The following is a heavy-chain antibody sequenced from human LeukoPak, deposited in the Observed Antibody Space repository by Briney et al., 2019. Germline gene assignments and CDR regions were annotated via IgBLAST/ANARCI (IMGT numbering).Heavy chain of an antibody. CDR1: GFTFSSHA. Sequence: GGSLRLSCAASGFTFSSHAMHWVRQAPGKGLEWVAVISYDGSNKYYADSVKGRFTISRDNSKNTLYLQMNSLRAEDTAVYYCARESGSTTQYYFDYWGQGTLVTVSS. CDR3: ARESGSTTQYYFDY. CDR2: ISYDGSNK. V-gene: IGHV3-30-3*01. D-gene: IGHD5-12*01. J-gene: IGHJ4*02.